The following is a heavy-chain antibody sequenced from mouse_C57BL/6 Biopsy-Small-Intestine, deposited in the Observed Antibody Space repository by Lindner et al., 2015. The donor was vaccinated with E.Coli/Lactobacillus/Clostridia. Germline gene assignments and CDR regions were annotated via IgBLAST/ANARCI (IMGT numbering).Heavy chain of an antibody. J-gene: IGHJ2*01. V-gene: IGHV1-81*01. Sequence: VQLQEFGAELARPGASVKLSCKASGYTFTSYGISWVKQRTGQGLEWIGEIYPRSGNTYYNEKFKGKATLTADKSSSTAYMELRSLTSEDSAVYFCARKGGLTSGYFDYWGQGTTLTVSS. CDR3: ARKGGLTSGYFDY. CDR1: GYTFTSYG. D-gene: IGHD1-3*01. CDR2: IYPRSGNT.